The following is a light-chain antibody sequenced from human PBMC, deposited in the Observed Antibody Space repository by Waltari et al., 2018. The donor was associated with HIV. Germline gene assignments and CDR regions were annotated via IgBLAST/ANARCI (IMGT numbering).Light chain of an antibody. CDR3: HQRSNWPPYT. Sequence: EIVLTQSPATLSLSPGERAPLSCRASQSVSSYLTWYQQKPGQAPRLLIYDASNRATGIPARFSGSGSGTDFTLTISSLEPEDFAVYYCHQRSNWPPYTFGQGTKLEIK. V-gene: IGKV3-11*01. J-gene: IGKJ2*01. CDR2: DAS. CDR1: QSVSSY.